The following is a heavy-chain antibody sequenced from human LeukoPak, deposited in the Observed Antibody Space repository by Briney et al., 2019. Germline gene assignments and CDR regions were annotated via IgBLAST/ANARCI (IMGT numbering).Heavy chain of an antibody. Sequence: GASVKVSCMASGYTFTCNYLHWVRQAPGQGLEWMGRINPNSGGTNYAQKFQGRVTMTRDTSISTAYMELSSLRSDDTAVFYCARGGEMATVPFDYWGQGTLVTVSS. V-gene: IGHV1-2*06. CDR2: INPNSGGT. D-gene: IGHD5-24*01. J-gene: IGHJ4*02. CDR1: GYTFTCNY. CDR3: ARGGEMATVPFDY.